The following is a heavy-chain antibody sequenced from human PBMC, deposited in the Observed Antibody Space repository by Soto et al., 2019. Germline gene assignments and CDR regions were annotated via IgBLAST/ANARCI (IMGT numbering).Heavy chain of an antibody. J-gene: IGHJ4*02. V-gene: IGHV4-59*08. Sequence: SETLSLTCTVSGGSINSYYWSWIRQPPGKGLEWIGYIYYSGSTNYNPSLKSRVTISVDTSKNQFSLKLSSVTAADTAVYYCARRYYSGYDYWGQGTLVTVSS. D-gene: IGHD5-12*01. CDR3: ARRYYSGYDY. CDR1: GGSINSYY. CDR2: IYYSGST.